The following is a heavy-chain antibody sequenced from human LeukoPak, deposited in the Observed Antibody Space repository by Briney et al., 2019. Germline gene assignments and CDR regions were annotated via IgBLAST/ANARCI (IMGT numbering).Heavy chain of an antibody. Sequence: SVKVSCKASGGTFSSYTISWVRQAPGQGLEWMGRITPILGIANYAQKFQGRVTITADKSTSTAYMELSSLRSEDTAVYYCAREVPTSSLEWLLGWFDPWGQGTLVTVSS. D-gene: IGHD3-3*01. V-gene: IGHV1-69*04. CDR3: AREVPTSSLEWLLGWFDP. CDR1: GGTFSSYT. J-gene: IGHJ5*02. CDR2: ITPILGIA.